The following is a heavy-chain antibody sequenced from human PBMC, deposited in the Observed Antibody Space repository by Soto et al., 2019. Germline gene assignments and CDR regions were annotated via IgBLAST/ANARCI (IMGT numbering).Heavy chain of an antibody. D-gene: IGHD6-19*01. Sequence: GGSLRLSCAASGFTFSNYYMTWIRQAPGKGLECLSYISSREVTVYYADSVKGRFTISRDNTKNSLYLQMTTLRDEDTAVYYCARVSASGWHVNGRDYFDSWGQGTLVTVSS. J-gene: IGHJ4*02. CDR1: GFTFSNYY. CDR2: ISSREVTV. V-gene: IGHV3-11*01. CDR3: ARVSASGWHVNGRDYFDS.